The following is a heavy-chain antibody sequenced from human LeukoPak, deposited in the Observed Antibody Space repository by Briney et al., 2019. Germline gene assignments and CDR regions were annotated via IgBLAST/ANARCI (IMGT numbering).Heavy chain of an antibody. J-gene: IGHJ4*02. Sequence: SVKVSCKASGFTFTSSAMQWVRQARGQRLAWIGWIVVGSGNTNYAQKFQERVTITRDMSTSTAYMELSSLRTEDTAVYYCAAVALTDYKDYWGQGTLVTVYS. V-gene: IGHV1-58*02. CDR1: GFTFTSSA. CDR3: AAVALTDYKDY. CDR2: IVVGSGNT. D-gene: IGHD3-10*01.